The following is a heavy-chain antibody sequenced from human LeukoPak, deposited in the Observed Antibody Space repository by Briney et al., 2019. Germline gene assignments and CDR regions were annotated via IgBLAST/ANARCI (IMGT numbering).Heavy chain of an antibody. D-gene: IGHD6-19*01. CDR1: GFTFSTYN. CDR2: ISFSRSYI. J-gene: IGHJ4*02. CDR3: ARRGYSSGWSVGF. Sequence: GGSLRLSCAASGFTFSTYNMNWVRQAPGKGLEWVSSISFSRSYIYYADSVRGRFTISRDNAENSLYLQMNSLRAEDTAVYYCARRGYSSGWSVGFWGQGTLVTVSS. V-gene: IGHV3-21*04.